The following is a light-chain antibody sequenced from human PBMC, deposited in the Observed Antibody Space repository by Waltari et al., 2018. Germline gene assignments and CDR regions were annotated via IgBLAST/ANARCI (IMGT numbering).Light chain of an antibody. CDR1: TGAVTSGFF. Sequence: TVVTQEPSLTVYPGGTVTLTCVSSTGAVTSGFFPSLFQQKPGQPPRTLIYSTNNRHSWTPALFSGSLLGVKAALTLSGVQVEDEAEYYCLLYYCGAQVFGGGTKLTVL. J-gene: IGLJ3*02. V-gene: IGLV7-43*01. CDR3: LLYYCGAQV. CDR2: STN.